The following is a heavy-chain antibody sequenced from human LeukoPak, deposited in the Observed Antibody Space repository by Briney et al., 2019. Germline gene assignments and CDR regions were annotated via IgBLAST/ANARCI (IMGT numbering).Heavy chain of an antibody. D-gene: IGHD3-9*01. J-gene: IGHJ4*02. CDR1: GFTVSSNY. Sequence: PGGSLRLSCAASGFTVSSNYMSWVRQAPGKGLEWVSVIYSGGSTYYADSVKGRFTISRDNSKNTLYLQMNSLRAEDTAVCYCASPAIDILTGYYSLDYWGQGTLVTVSS. CDR3: ASPAIDILTGYYSLDY. CDR2: IYSGGST. V-gene: IGHV3-66*01.